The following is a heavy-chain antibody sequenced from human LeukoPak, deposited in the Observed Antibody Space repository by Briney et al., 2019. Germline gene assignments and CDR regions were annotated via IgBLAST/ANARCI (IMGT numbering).Heavy chain of an antibody. D-gene: IGHD3-22*01. CDR1: GFTFDDYG. J-gene: IGHJ4*02. CDR3: ARGLTYYDCSGYFPWDYFDY. V-gene: IGHV3-20*04. Sequence: GGSLRLSCAASGFTFDDYGMSWVRQAPGKGLEWVSGINWNGGSTGYADSVKGRFTISRDNAKNSLYLQMNSLRAEDTALYYCARGLTYYDCSGYFPWDYFDYWGQGTLVTGSS. CDR2: INWNGGST.